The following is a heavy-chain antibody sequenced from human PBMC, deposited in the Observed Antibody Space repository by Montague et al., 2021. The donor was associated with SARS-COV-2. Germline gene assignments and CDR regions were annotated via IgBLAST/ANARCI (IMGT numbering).Heavy chain of an antibody. V-gene: IGHV4-34*01. J-gene: IGHJ5*02. CDR2: INHSGST. Sequence: SETLSLTCAVYGGSFSGYYWSWIRQPPGKGLEWIGEINHSGSTNYNPSLKCRVTISVDTSKNQFSLKLSSVTAADTAVYYCARGPRITMIVVVITDIWFDPGGQGTLVTVSS. CDR3: ARGPRITMIVVVITDIWFDP. CDR1: GGSFSGYY. D-gene: IGHD3-22*01.